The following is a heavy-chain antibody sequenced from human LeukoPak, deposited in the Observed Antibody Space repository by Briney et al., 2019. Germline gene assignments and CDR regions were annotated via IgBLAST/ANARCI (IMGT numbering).Heavy chain of an antibody. D-gene: IGHD2-15*01. CDR1: GGSISSSNW. V-gene: IGHV4-4*02. CDR3: ARGLRYCSGGSCFDY. J-gene: IGHJ4*02. CDR2: IYHSGST. Sequence: SETLSLTCAVSGGSISSSNWWSWVRPPPGKGLEWIGEIYHSGSTNYNPSLKSRVTRSVDKSKNQFSLNLRSVTAADTAIYYCARGLRYCSGGSCFDYWGQGTLVTVS.